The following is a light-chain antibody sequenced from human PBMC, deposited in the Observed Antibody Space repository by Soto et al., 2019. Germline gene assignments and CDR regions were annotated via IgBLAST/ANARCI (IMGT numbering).Light chain of an antibody. J-gene: IGLJ1*01. CDR1: SSDVGGYNY. Sequence: ALTQPASVSGSPGQSITLSCTGTSSDVGGYNYVSWYQQHPGKAPKLMIYDVSNRPSGVSNRFSGSKSGNTASLTISGLQAEDEADYYCSSYTSSSTRVFGTGTKLTVL. CDR3: SSYTSSSTRV. CDR2: DVS. V-gene: IGLV2-14*01.